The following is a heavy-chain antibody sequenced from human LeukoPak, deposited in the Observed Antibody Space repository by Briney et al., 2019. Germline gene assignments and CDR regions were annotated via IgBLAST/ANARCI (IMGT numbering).Heavy chain of an antibody. Sequence: PSETLSLTCTVSGGSISSSSYYWGWIRQPPGKGLEWIGSIYYSGSTYHNPSLKSRVTISVDTSKNQFSLKLSSVTAADTAVYYCARLPIVGAIHFDYWGQGTLVTVSS. CDR1: GGSISSSSYY. CDR2: IYYSGST. V-gene: IGHV4-39*01. D-gene: IGHD1-26*01. CDR3: ARLPIVGAIHFDY. J-gene: IGHJ4*02.